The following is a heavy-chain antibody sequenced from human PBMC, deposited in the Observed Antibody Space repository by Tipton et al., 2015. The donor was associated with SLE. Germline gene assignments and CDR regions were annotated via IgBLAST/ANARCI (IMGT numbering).Heavy chain of an antibody. CDR2: ISSSNTYI. V-gene: IGHV3-21*01. CDR3: ARAILGYSNGYHYFDC. J-gene: IGHJ4*02. D-gene: IGHD5-18*01. CDR1: GFTFRSYS. Sequence: SLRLSCAASGFTFRSYSMNWVRQAPGKGLEWVSSISSSNTYINYADSVKGRFTISRDNGKNSLYLQMNSLRAEDTAVYYCARAILGYSNGYHYFDCWGQGALVTVSS.